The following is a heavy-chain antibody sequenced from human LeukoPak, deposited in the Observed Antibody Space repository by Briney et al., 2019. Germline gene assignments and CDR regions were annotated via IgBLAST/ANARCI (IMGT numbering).Heavy chain of an antibody. CDR1: GLRFSNYG. CDR2: IRFDGSIK. Sequence: PGGSLRLSCAASGLRFSNYGMHWVRQAPGKGLEWVAFIRFDGSIKYFADSVKGRFIISRDNFQNTLILQMNNLKVEDTAVYYCAKVRVDTAMVDAFDIWGQGTRVVVSS. D-gene: IGHD5-18*01. CDR3: AKVRVDTAMVDAFDI. V-gene: IGHV3-30*02. J-gene: IGHJ3*02.